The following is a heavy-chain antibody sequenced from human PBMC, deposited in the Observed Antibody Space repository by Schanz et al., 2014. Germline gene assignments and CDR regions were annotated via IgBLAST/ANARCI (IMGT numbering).Heavy chain of an antibody. Sequence: QVQLVESGGGVVQFGRSLRLSCAASGFTFSSYGMHWVRQAPGKGLEWVSAISGSGGSTYYADSVKGRFTISRDNSENTLYLQMNSLSADDTAVFYCAKQIHYDILTVTRNWGQGTLVTVSS. D-gene: IGHD3-9*01. V-gene: IGHV3-NL1*01. CDR2: ISGSGGST. CDR3: AKQIHYDILTVTRN. CDR1: GFTFSSYG. J-gene: IGHJ4*02.